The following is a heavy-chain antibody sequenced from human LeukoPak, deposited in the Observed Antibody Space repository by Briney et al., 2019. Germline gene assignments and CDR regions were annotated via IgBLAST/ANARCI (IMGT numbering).Heavy chain of an antibody. CDR2: SYYTGST. J-gene: IGHJ3*02. CDR1: GGSISSQY. V-gene: IGHV4-59*08. CDR3: ARLERRQEAFDI. Sequence: SGTLSLTCTVSGGSISSQYWSWIRQPPGKGLEWIGYSYYTGSTNYNPSLKSRVTISVDTSKNQFSLRLSSVTAADTAVYYCARLERRQEAFDIWGQGTMVTVSS. D-gene: IGHD1-1*01.